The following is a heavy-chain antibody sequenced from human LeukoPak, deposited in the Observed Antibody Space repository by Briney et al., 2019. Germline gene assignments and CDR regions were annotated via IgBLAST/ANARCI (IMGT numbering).Heavy chain of an antibody. CDR2: INGGNGHA. CDR3: ARGDWRWYFDL. V-gene: IGHV1-3*01. D-gene: IGHD2-21*01. CDR1: GFTFTSYA. J-gene: IGHJ2*01. Sequence: GASVKVSCMTSGFTFTSYAVHGVRQAAGQTFQWLGCINGGNGHARYSEKLRGRVTITRDTTTRTAYMDLGSLTSQDTAVYYCARGDWRWYFDLWGRGTLVIVSS.